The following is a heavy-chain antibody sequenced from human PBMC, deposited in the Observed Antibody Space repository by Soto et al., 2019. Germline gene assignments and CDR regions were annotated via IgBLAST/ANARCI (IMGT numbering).Heavy chain of an antibody. Sequence: GGSLRLSCAASGFTFSSYAMSWVRQAPGKGLEWVSAISGSGGSTYYADSVKGRFTISRDNSKNTLYLQMNSLRAEDTAVYYCAKDLRSYCSSTSCYIDWFDPWGQGTLVTV. CDR1: GFTFSSYA. D-gene: IGHD2-2*02. V-gene: IGHV3-23*01. J-gene: IGHJ5*02. CDR2: ISGSGGST. CDR3: AKDLRSYCSSTSCYIDWFDP.